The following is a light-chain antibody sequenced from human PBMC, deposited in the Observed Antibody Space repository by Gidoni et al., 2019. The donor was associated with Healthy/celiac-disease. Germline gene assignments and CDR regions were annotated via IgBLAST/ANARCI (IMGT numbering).Light chain of an antibody. CDR2: GAS. CDR3: QQYGSSLLT. J-gene: IGKJ4*01. Sequence: IVLTQSPGTLSLSPGERATLSCRASHSVSSSYLAWYQQKPGQAPRLLIYGASSRATGIPDRFSGSGSGTDFTLTISRLEPEDFAVYYCQQYGSSLLTFGGGTKVEIK. CDR1: HSVSSSY. V-gene: IGKV3-20*01.